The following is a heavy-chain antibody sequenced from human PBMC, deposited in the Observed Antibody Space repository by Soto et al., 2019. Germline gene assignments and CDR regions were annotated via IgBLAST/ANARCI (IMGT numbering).Heavy chain of an antibody. CDR1: GFMLGSFS. J-gene: IGHJ5*02. Sequence: GGSLRLSCGASGFMLGSFSMNWVRQAPGKGLEWVSSISHSSSYIYYADSVKGRFTISRDNAKNSLYLQMNSLRAEDTAIYYCARSLLAAVGRVGFDTWGQGTLVTVSS. V-gene: IGHV3-21*01. CDR2: ISHSSSYI. D-gene: IGHD6-13*01. CDR3: ARSLLAAVGRVGFDT.